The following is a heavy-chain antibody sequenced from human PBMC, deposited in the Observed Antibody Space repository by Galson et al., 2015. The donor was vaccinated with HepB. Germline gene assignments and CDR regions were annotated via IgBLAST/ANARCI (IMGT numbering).Heavy chain of an antibody. Sequence: SVKVSCKASGGTFSSYTISWVRQAPGQGLEWMGRIIPILGIANYAQKFQGRVTITADKSTSTAYMELSSLRSEDTAVYYCARVAAAAGGNPTNYFDYWGQGTLVTASS. CDR3: ARVAAAAGGNPTNYFDY. D-gene: IGHD6-13*01. CDR2: IIPILGIA. CDR1: GGTFSSYT. J-gene: IGHJ4*02. V-gene: IGHV1-69*02.